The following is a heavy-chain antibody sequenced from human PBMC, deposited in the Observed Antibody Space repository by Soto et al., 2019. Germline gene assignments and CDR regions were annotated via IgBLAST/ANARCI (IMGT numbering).Heavy chain of an antibody. J-gene: IGHJ4*02. Sequence: PGGSLRLACAASGVTFSSYWMSWVRQAPGKGLEWVANIKQDGSEKYYVDSVKGRFTISRDNAKNSLYLQMNSLRAEDTAVYYCARVHIVGSRFDYWGQGTLVTVSS. D-gene: IGHD2-21*01. CDR3: ARVHIVGSRFDY. CDR2: IKQDGSEK. V-gene: IGHV3-7*01. CDR1: GVTFSSYW.